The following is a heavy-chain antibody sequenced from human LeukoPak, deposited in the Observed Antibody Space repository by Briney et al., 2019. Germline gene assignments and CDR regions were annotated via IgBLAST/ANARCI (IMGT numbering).Heavy chain of an antibody. V-gene: IGHV3-15*01. CDR2: INSTSCGGTT. D-gene: IGHD3-16*01. Sequence: KPGEPLRLSCAASGFTFTDAWMTWVRQGPGGVQELVGRINSTSCGGTTDYTTLVKGRFSTSSDDSKNTVFLQMNSLKNEDTAVYYCATSRGIRGEYWGQGTLVIVSS. CDR3: ATSRGIRGEY. CDR1: GFTFTDAW. J-gene: IGHJ4*02.